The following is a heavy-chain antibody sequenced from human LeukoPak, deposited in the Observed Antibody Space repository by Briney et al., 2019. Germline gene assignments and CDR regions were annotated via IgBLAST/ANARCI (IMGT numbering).Heavy chain of an antibody. CDR1: GGSISSYY. CDR2: IYYSGST. D-gene: IGHD2-21*02. Sequence: SETLSLTCTDSGGSISSYYWSWIRQPPGKGLEWIGYIYYSGSTNYNPSLKSRVTISVDTSKNQFSLKLSSVTAADTAVYYCARGRGGDLDYWGQGTLVTVSS. V-gene: IGHV4-59*01. CDR3: ARGRGGDLDY. J-gene: IGHJ4*02.